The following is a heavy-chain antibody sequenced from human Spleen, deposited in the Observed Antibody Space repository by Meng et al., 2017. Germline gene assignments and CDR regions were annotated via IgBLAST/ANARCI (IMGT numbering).Heavy chain of an antibody. CDR3: ARGPTTMAHDFDY. J-gene: IGHJ4*02. V-gene: IGHV4-34*01. D-gene: IGHD4-11*01. CDR2: INNSGST. Sequence: QVPVQQWGAGRLKPSETLFLTCVVSGGSFSDYYWGWIRQPQGKGLEWIGEINNSGSTNYNPSLESRATISVDTSQNNLSLKLSSVTAADSAVYYCARGPTTMAHDFDYWGQGTLVTVSS. CDR1: GGSFSDYY.